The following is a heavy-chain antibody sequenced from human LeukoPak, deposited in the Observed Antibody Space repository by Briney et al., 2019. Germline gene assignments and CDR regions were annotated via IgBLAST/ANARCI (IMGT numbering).Heavy chain of an antibody. V-gene: IGHV3-21*01. J-gene: IGHJ4*02. CDR3: ARGTLGAWGW. CDR1: GFTFSSYD. D-gene: IGHD6-19*01. CDR2: ISSSSNYI. Sequence: GGSLRLSCAVSGFTFSSYDMNWVRQAPEKGLEWVSSISSSSNYIHYADSVKGRFTISRDNAKNSLYLQMNSLRAEDTAVYFCARGTLGAWGWWGQGTLVTVSA.